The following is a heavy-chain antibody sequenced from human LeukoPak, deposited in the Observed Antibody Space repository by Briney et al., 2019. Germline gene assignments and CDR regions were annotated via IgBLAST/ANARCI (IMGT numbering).Heavy chain of an antibody. Sequence: SETLSLTCSVSSGSISSGNYYWSWIRQSPGKGLEWIGYIYYSGSTYYNPSLKSRVTISVDTSKNQFSLKLSSVTAADTAVYYCARGHDSSGFDYWGQGTLVTVSS. CDR1: SGSISSGNYY. CDR2: IYYSGST. CDR3: ARGHDSSGFDY. J-gene: IGHJ4*02. V-gene: IGHV4-31*03. D-gene: IGHD3-22*01.